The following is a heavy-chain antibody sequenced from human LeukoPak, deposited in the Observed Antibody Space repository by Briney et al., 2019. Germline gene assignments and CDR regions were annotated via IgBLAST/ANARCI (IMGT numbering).Heavy chain of an antibody. J-gene: IGHJ4*02. Sequence: PSETLPLTCSVSGGSISSSSYYWAWIRQPPGKGLEWIGSMYYSGSTYYKPSLKSRVTISVDTSKNQFSLKLSSVTAADTAVYYCAREAWPEYYFDYWGQGTLVTVSS. CDR2: MYYSGST. CDR3: AREAWPEYYFDY. CDR1: GGSISSSSYY. V-gene: IGHV4-39*07.